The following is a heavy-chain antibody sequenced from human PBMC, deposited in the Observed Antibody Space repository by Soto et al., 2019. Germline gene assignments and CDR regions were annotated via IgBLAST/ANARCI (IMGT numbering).Heavy chain of an antibody. CDR2: VNPNNGDT. Sequence: QVQLVQSGAELKQPGASVKVSCKDSGYTFSNYDMNWVRQATGQGPEWIGWVNPNNGDTGYAQKFQGRVTLTTDISTTTAYMELTSLRSEDTAIYYCAKVSRKGSAIDFDYWGQGTLITVSS. J-gene: IGHJ4*02. CDR3: AKVSRKGSAIDFDY. D-gene: IGHD3-10*01. V-gene: IGHV1-8*01. CDR1: GYTFSNYD.